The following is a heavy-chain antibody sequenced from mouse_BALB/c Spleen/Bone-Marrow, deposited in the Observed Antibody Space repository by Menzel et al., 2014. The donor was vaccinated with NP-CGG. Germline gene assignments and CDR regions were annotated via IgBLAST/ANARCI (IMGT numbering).Heavy chain of an antibody. CDR3: ASYYRYDRRFAY. D-gene: IGHD2-14*01. Sequence: VQLKESGAELVKPGASVKLSCTASGFNIKDTYTHWVKQRPEQGLEWIGRIDPANGNTKYDPKFQGKATITADTSSNTAYLQLSSLTSEDTAVYYCASYYRYDRRFAYWGQGTLVTVSA. V-gene: IGHV14-3*02. CDR1: GFNIKDTY. CDR2: IDPANGNT. J-gene: IGHJ3*01.